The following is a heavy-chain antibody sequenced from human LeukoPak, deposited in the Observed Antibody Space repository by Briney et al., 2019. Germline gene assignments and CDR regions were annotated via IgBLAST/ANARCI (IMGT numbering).Heavy chain of an antibody. CDR2: IYYSGST. V-gene: IGHV4-59*01. CDR1: GGSISSYY. Sequence: TSETLSLTCTVSGGSISSYYWSWIRQPPGKGLEWIGYIYYSGSTNYNPSLKSRVTISVDTSKNQFSLKLSSVTTADTAVYYCARDKGYYDSSGFIVHDAFDIWGQGTMVTVSS. J-gene: IGHJ3*02. CDR3: ARDKGYYDSSGFIVHDAFDI. D-gene: IGHD3-22*01.